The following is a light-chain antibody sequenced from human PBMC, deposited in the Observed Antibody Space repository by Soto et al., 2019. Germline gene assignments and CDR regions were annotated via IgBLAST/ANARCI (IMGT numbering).Light chain of an antibody. CDR2: DAS. CDR3: QQYNSYTYT. J-gene: IGKJ2*01. CDR1: QSISSW. V-gene: IGKV1-5*01. Sequence: DIQMTQSPSTLSAPVGDRVTITCRASQSISSWLAWYQQKPGKAPKLLIYDASSLESGVPSRFSGSGSGTECPLTISSLQPDDFSTYYCQQYNSYTYTFGHGTKLEIK.